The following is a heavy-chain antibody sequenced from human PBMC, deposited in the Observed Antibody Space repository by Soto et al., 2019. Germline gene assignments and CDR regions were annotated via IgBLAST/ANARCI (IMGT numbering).Heavy chain of an antibody. J-gene: IGHJ3*02. CDR3: ARTFYDRVNAFDI. CDR2: IYPGDSDT. V-gene: IGHV5-51*01. D-gene: IGHD3-22*01. Sequence: GESLKISCKGSGYSFTSYWIGWVRQMPGKGLEWMRIIYPGDSDTRYSPSFPGQVTISADKSISTAYLQWSSLKASDTAMYYCARTFYDRVNAFDIWGQGTMVTVSS. CDR1: GYSFTSYW.